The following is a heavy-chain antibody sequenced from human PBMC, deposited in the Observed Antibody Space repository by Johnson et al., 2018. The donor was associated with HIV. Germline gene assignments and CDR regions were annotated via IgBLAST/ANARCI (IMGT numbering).Heavy chain of an antibody. J-gene: IGHJ3*02. D-gene: IGHD1-26*01. CDR3: ARSYSGNSAFDI. CDR1: GFTLSSYW. V-gene: IGHV3-7*01. CDR2: IKQDGSEK. Sequence: EVLLLESGGGLVQPGGSVRLSCAASGFTLSSYWMSWVRQAPEKGLEWVANIKQDGSEKYYVDSVKGRFTISRENAKNSVYLQMNSLRAEDTAVYYCARSYSGNSAFDIWGQGTMVTVSS.